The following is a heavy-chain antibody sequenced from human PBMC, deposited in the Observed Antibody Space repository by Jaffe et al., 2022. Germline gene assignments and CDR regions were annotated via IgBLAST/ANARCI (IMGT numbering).Heavy chain of an antibody. CDR3: AGGIERAYDFWSGYYNHYYYYYMDV. Sequence: QVQLQESGPGLVKPSGTLSLTCAVSGGSISSSNWWSWVRQPPGKGLEWIGEIYHSGSTNYNPSLKSRVTISVDKSKNQFSLKLSSVTAADTAVYYCAGGIERAYDFWSGYYNHYYYYYMDVWGKGTTVTVSS. V-gene: IGHV4-4*02. CDR1: GGSISSSNW. CDR2: IYHSGST. J-gene: IGHJ6*03. D-gene: IGHD3-3*01.